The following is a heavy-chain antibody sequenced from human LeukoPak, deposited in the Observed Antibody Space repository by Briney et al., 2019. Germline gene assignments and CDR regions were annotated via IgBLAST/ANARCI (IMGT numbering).Heavy chain of an antibody. V-gene: IGHV1-2*02. J-gene: IGHJ4*02. CDR2: INPNSGGT. CDR1: GYTFTGYY. CDR3: ARDLGPYSSGWYNYYFDY. D-gene: IGHD6-19*01. Sequence: ASVKVSCKASGYTFTGYYMHWVRQAPGQGLEWMGWINPNSGGTNYAQKFQGRVTMTRDTSIGTAYMELSRLRSDDTAVYYCARDLGPYSSGWYNYYFDYWGQGTLVTVSS.